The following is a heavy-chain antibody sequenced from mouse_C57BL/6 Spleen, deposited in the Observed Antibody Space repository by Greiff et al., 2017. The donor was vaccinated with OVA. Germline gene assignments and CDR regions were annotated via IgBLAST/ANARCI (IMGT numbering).Heavy chain of an antibody. D-gene: IGHD1-1*01. CDR3: ATYGSSYYFDY. J-gene: IGHJ2*01. Sequence: VQLQQPGAELVMPGASVKLSCKASGYTFTSYWMHWVKQRPGQGLEWIGEIDPSDSYTNYNQKFKGKSTLTVDKSSSTAYMQLSSLTSEDSAVYYCATYGSSYYFDYWGQGTTLTVSS. CDR1: GYTFTSYW. V-gene: IGHV1-69*01. CDR2: IDPSDSYT.